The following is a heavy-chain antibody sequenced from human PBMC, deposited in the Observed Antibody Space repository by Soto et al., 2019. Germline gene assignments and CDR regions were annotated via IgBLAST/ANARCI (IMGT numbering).Heavy chain of an antibody. V-gene: IGHV4-59*08. CDR3: ARHFPPVQAGCYCFDF. D-gene: IGHD3-10*01. CDR2: IYYSGST. CDR1: GGSISGYY. Sequence: QVQLQESGPGLVKPSETLSLTCTVSGGSISGYYWSWIRQPPGKGLDWIGFIYYSGSTTYYPSLKSRVAISVDTSKNQFSLKLSSVTAADTAVYYCARHFPPVQAGCYCFDFWGQGILVTVSS. J-gene: IGHJ4*02.